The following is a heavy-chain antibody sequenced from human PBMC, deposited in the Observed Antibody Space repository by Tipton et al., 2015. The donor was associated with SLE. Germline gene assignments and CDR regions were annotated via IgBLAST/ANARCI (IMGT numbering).Heavy chain of an antibody. Sequence: TLSLTCTVSGVSISFYYWSWFRQPPGKGLEWIGFVYNSGSTIYNPSRKSRVTISVDMSQSQFSLQLRSVTAADTAVYYCAKDVGGNSPFDSWGQGTLVTVSS. D-gene: IGHD3-16*01. V-gene: IGHV4-4*08. J-gene: IGHJ4*02. CDR2: VYNSGST. CDR1: GVSISFYY. CDR3: AKDVGGNSPFDS.